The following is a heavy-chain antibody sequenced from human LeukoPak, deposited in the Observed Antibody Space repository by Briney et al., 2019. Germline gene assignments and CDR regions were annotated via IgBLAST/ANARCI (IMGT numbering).Heavy chain of an antibody. CDR2: ISAYNGNT. V-gene: IGHV1-18*01. Sequence: ASVKVSCEASGYTFTSYGISWVRQAPGQGLEWMGWISAYNGNTNYAQKLQGRVTMTTDTSTSTAYMELRSLRSDDTAVYYCARDQYGSGSYPFYYYYGMDVWGQGTTVTVSS. D-gene: IGHD3-10*01. CDR1: GYTFTSYG. J-gene: IGHJ6*02. CDR3: ARDQYGSGSYPFYYYYGMDV.